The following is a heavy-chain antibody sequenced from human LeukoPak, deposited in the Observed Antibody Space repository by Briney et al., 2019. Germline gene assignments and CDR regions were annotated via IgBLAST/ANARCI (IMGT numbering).Heavy chain of an antibody. CDR1: EDTFTRHY. CDR3: AREGGSYKHFDY. Sequence: GASVTDSCTASEDTFTRHYMHWVRQAPGQGLEWIGLINPNDNSIDYTQKLRGRVTVTRDRSTSTVYMELNSLRTDDTAVYYCAREGGSYKHFDYWGQGSLITVSS. D-gene: IGHD3-10*01. J-gene: IGHJ4*02. V-gene: IGHV1-46*04. CDR2: INPNDNSI.